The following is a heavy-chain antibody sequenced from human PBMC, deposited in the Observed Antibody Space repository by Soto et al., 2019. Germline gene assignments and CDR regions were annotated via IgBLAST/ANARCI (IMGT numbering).Heavy chain of an antibody. J-gene: IGHJ4*02. CDR1: GYTFTSYG. CDR2: ISAYNGIT. CDR3: AREYGYSSSPLIDY. Sequence: QVQLVQSGAEVKKPGASVKVSCKASGYTFTSYGTSWVRQAPGQGLEWMGWISAYNGITNYAQKLQGRVTMTRDTTTSTAYMELRSLRSDDTAVYYCAREYGYSSSPLIDYWGQGTLVTVSS. V-gene: IGHV1-18*01. D-gene: IGHD6-6*01.